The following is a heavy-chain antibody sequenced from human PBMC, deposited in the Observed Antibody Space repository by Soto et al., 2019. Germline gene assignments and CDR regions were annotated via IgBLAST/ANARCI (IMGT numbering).Heavy chain of an antibody. D-gene: IGHD6-13*01. CDR3: ARDQGVAAAGITWFDP. Sequence: SATLALTCTVSGDSVSSDSYYGIWIRQPAGQGLEWIGHIHSSGSTNYNPSLKSRVTMSVDTSKNQFSLRLMSLTAADTAVYYCARDQGVAAAGITWFDPWGQGSLVTVSS. J-gene: IGHJ5*02. V-gene: IGHV4-61*10. CDR1: GDSVSSDSYY. CDR2: IHSSGST.